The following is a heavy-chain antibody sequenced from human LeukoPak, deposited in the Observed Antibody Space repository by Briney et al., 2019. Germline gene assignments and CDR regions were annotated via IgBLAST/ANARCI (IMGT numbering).Heavy chain of an antibody. CDR1: GYTFTSYG. Sequence: GASVKVSCKASGYTFTSYGISWVRQAPGQGLEWMGWISAYNGNTNYAQKLQGRVTITRNTSISTAYMELSSLRSEDTAVYYCARGRKGIATSYYFDYWGQGTLVTVSA. CDR3: ARGRKGIATSYYFDY. D-gene: IGHD5-24*01. V-gene: IGHV1-18*01. CDR2: ISAYNGNT. J-gene: IGHJ4*02.